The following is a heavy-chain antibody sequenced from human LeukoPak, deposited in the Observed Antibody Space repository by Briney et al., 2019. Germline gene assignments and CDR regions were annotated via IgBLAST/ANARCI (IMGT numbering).Heavy chain of an antibody. D-gene: IGHD3-22*01. CDR1: GGSFSGYY. V-gene: IGHV4-34*01. Sequence: PSETLSLTCAVYGGSFSGYYWSWIRQPPGKGLEWIGEINHSGNTNYNPSLKSRVTMSVDTSNNQFSLKLSSVTAADTAVYFCARMPEPRTYYFDTSGYNPHFDYWGQGTLVTVSS. CDR3: ARMPEPRTYYFDTSGYNPHFDY. CDR2: INHSGNT. J-gene: IGHJ4*02.